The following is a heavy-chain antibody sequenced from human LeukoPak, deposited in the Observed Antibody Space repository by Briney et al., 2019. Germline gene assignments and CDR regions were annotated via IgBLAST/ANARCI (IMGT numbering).Heavy chain of an antibody. V-gene: IGHV3-23*01. CDR2: ISPGGGTT. J-gene: IGHJ4*02. CDR1: GFAFGSEA. D-gene: IGHD3-22*01. Sequence: GGSLRLSCAVSGFAFGSEAMSWVRQSPARGLEWVASISPGGGTTYYADYVKGRFTISRDNSKNTLYLQMNSLRVEDTAVYYCARKEVAYYDNVWGQGTLVTVSS. CDR3: ARKEVAYYDNV.